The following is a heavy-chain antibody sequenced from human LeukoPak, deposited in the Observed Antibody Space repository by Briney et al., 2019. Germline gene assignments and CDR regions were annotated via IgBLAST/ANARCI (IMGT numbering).Heavy chain of an antibody. CDR2: IYYSGST. CDR1: GGSISSYY. V-gene: IGHV4-59*01. Sequence: NPSETLSLTCTVSGGSISSYYWSWIRQPPGKGLEWIGYIYYSGSTNYNPSLKSRVTISVDTSKNQFSLKLSSVTAADTAVYYCARSDSSSWGYYYYYYMDVWGKGTTVTVSS. CDR3: ARSDSSSWGYYYYYYMDV. J-gene: IGHJ6*03. D-gene: IGHD6-13*01.